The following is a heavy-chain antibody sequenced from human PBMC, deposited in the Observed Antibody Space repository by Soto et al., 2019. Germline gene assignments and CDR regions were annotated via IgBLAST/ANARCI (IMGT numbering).Heavy chain of an antibody. CDR3: AIDPGHDIMATTKNLDY. CDR1: GGTFSSYT. CDR2: IIPILGIA. V-gene: IGHV1-69*04. Sequence: SVKVSCKASGGTFSSYTISWVRQAPGQGLEWMGRIIPILGIANYAQKFQGRVTITADKSTSTAYMELSSLRSEDTALYYCAIDPGHDIMATTKNLDYWGQETLVTISS. D-gene: IGHD5-12*01. J-gene: IGHJ4*02.